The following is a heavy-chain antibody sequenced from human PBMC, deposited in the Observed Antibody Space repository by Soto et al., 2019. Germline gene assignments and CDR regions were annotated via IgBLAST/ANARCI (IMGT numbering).Heavy chain of an antibody. CDR2: IIPIFGTA. V-gene: IGHV1-69*06. Sequence: SVKVSCKASGGTFSSYAISWVRQAPGQGLEWMGGIIPIFGTANYAQKFQGRVTITADKSTSTAYMELSSLRSQDTAVYYCASGTYDYVWGSYRPFDYWGQGALVTVSS. CDR1: GGTFSSYA. CDR3: ASGTYDYVWGSYRPFDY. J-gene: IGHJ4*02. D-gene: IGHD3-16*02.